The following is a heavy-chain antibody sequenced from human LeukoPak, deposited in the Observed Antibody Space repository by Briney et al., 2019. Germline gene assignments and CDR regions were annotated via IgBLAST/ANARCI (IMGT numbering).Heavy chain of an antibody. J-gene: IGHJ4*02. V-gene: IGHV4-59*08. Sequence: PSETLSLTCTVSGSSISKNWWSWVRQPPGKGLEWIGYVYYNGITSYNPSLNSRVTISVDTSKNQFSLRLSSVTVADTALYYCTKLGCSDGSCYPHYWGQGTLVTVSS. CDR3: TKLGCSDGSCYPHY. CDR2: VYYNGIT. D-gene: IGHD2-15*01. CDR1: GSSISKNW.